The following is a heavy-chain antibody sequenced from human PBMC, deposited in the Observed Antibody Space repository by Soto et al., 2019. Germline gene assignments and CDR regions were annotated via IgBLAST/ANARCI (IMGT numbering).Heavy chain of an antibody. CDR2: IWFDGSNK. CDR3: ATTGPY. V-gene: IGHV3-33*01. J-gene: IGHJ4*02. Sequence: QVQLVESGGGVVQPGRSLRLSCAASGFTFSSYGMHWVRQAPGKGLEWVAVIWFDGSNKFYADSVKGRFTISRDNSKNTVSLHMNSLRFEVSAAYYCATTGPYCGQGALVTVSS. CDR1: GFTFSSYG.